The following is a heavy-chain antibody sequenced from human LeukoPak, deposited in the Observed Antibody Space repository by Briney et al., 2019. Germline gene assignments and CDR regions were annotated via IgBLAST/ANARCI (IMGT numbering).Heavy chain of an antibody. Sequence: GGSLRLSCAASGFTFSSYVMSWVRQAPGKGLEWVSAITGSGDSTYYADSVKGRFTISRDNSKNTLYLQVNSLRAEDTAVYYCAKRGPAGAGKSPDYFEYWGQGTLVTVSS. J-gene: IGHJ4*02. V-gene: IGHV3-23*01. D-gene: IGHD6-19*01. CDR1: GFTFSSYV. CDR2: ITGSGDST. CDR3: AKRGPAGAGKSPDYFEY.